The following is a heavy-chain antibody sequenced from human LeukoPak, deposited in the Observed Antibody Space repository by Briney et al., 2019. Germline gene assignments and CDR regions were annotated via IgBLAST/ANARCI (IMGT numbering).Heavy chain of an antibody. CDR3: ARDGKHCSSTSCYMRNAFDI. Sequence: SVKVSCKASGGTFSSYAISWVRQAPGQGLEWMGGIIPIFGTANYAQKFQGRVTITTDESTSTAYMELSSLRSEDTAVYYCARDGKHCSSTSCYMRNAFDIWGQGTMVTVSS. D-gene: IGHD2-2*02. V-gene: IGHV1-69*05. CDR1: GGTFSSYA. CDR2: IIPIFGTA. J-gene: IGHJ3*02.